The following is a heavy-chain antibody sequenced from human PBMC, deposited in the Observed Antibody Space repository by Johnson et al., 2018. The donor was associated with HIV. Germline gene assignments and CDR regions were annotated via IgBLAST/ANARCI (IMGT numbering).Heavy chain of an antibody. V-gene: IGHV3-15*01. CDR3: ARGSYYDSSGDAFDI. J-gene: IGHJ3*02. D-gene: IGHD3-22*01. CDR2: IYSKTDGGTT. CDR1: GFTFINAW. Sequence: VQLVESGGGLVKPGGSLRLSCAASGFTFINAWMSWVRQAPGKGLEWVGRIYSKTDGGTTEYAAPVKGRFTISRDDSKNTLYLQMNSLRAEDTAVYYCARGSYYDSSGDAFDIWGQGTMVTVSS.